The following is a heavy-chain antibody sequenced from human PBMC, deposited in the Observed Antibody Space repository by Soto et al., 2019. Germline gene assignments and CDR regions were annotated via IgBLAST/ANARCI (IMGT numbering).Heavy chain of an antibody. CDR2: IYYSGST. Sequence: SETLSLTCTVSGGSISSSSYYWGWIRQPPGKGLEWIGSIYYSGSTYYNPSLKSRVTISVDTSKNQFSLKLSSVTAADTAVYYCARLPPVAYGDYDYYYYYMDVWGKGTTVTVSS. D-gene: IGHD4-17*01. CDR3: ARLPPVAYGDYDYYYYYMDV. V-gene: IGHV4-39*01. CDR1: GGSISSSSYY. J-gene: IGHJ6*03.